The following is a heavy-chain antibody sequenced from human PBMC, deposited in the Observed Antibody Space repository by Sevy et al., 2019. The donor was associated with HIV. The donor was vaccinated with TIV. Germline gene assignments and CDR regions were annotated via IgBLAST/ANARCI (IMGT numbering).Heavy chain of an antibody. CDR1: GDSISSNSVA. J-gene: IGHJ3*02. V-gene: IGHV6-1*01. CDR3: ARFAGRWAFDI. D-gene: IGHD2-15*01. Sequence: PLLLMQSQTLSLTCAISGDSISSNSVAWNWIRQSPSRGLEWLGRTYYRSKWYNDYAVSVKSGITINPDTSKNQFSLQLNSMTPEDTAVYYCARFAGRWAFDIWGQGTMVTVSS. CDR2: TYYRSKWYN.